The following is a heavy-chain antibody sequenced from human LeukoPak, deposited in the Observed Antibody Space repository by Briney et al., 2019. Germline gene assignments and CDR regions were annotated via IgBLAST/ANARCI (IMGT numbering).Heavy chain of an antibody. CDR2: INPSGGST. D-gene: IGHD6-6*01. CDR3: ARDGTGIAARPVYYYYYMDV. Sequence: GASVKVSCKASGGTFSSYAISWVRQAPGQGLEWMGIINPSGGSTSYAQKFQGRVTMTRDMSTSTVYMELSSLRSEDTAVYYCARDGTGIAARPVYYYYYMDVWGKGTTVTVSS. V-gene: IGHV1-46*01. J-gene: IGHJ6*03. CDR1: GGTFSSYA.